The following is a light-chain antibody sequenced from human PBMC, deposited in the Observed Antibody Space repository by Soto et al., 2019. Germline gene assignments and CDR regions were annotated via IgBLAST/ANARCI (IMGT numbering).Light chain of an antibody. V-gene: IGKV3-20*01. CDR2: GAS. CDR1: QSVSNNY. Sequence: EIVLSQSPGTLSLSPGERATLSCRASQSVSNNYLAWYQQKPGQAPRLLIYGASNRATGIPDRFSGSGSGTDFTLTISRLEPEDFATYYCQQYNSYPWTFGQGTKVDIK. CDR3: QQYNSYPWT. J-gene: IGKJ1*01.